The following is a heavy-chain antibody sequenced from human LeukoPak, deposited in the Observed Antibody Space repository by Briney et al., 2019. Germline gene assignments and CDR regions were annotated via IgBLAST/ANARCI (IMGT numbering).Heavy chain of an antibody. V-gene: IGHV3-48*03. CDR1: GFTFSSYE. CDR2: ISNSGNTI. Sequence: PGGSLRLSCAASGFTFSSYEMNWVRKAPGKGLEWGSYISNSGNTIFYADSVKGRFTISRDNGKNSLYLQMNSLRAQDTAAYYCARVFSNPTGNDYWGQGTLVTVSS. D-gene: IGHD1-1*01. CDR3: ARVFSNPTGNDY. J-gene: IGHJ4*02.